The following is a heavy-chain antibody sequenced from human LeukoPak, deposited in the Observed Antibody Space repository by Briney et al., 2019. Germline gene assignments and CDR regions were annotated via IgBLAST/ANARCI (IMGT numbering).Heavy chain of an antibody. V-gene: IGHV3-23*01. CDR3: AKDRAVRGVTHFDY. Sequence: AGSLRLSCAASGFTFSSYAMSWVRQAPGRGLEWVSAISGSGGSTHYADSEKGRFTISRDNSKNTLYLQMNSLRAEDTAVYYCAKDRAVRGVTHFDYWGQGTLVTVSS. D-gene: IGHD3-10*01. J-gene: IGHJ4*02. CDR1: GFTFSSYA. CDR2: ISGSGGST.